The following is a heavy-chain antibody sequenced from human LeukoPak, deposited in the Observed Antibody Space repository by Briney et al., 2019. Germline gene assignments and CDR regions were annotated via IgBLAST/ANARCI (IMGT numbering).Heavy chain of an antibody. V-gene: IGHV4-34*01. CDR2: INHSGST. D-gene: IGHD6-6*01. Sequence: SETLSLTCTVSGGSISSYYWSWIRQPPGKGLEWIGEINHSGSTNYNPSLKSRVTISVDTSKNQFSLKLSSVTAADTAVYYCARGSRPSSYYYYMDVWGKGTTVTVSS. CDR1: GGSISSYY. J-gene: IGHJ6*03. CDR3: ARGSRPSSYYYYMDV.